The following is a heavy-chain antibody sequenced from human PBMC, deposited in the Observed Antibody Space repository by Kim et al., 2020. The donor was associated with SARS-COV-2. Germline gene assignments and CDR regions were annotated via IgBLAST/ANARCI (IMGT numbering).Heavy chain of an antibody. J-gene: IGHJ5*02. CDR2: MNPNSGNT. CDR1: GYTFTSYD. CDR3: ATATEGYCSSTSCGIDP. V-gene: IGHV1-8*01. Sequence: ASVKVSCKASGYTFTSYDINWVRQATGQGLEWMGWMNPNSGNTGYAQKFQGRVTMTRNTSISTAYMELSSLRSEDTAVYYCATATEGYCSSTSCGIDPWGQGTLVTVSS. D-gene: IGHD2-2*01.